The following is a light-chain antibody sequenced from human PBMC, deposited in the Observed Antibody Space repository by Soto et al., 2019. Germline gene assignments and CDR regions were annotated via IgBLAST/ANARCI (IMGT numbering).Light chain of an antibody. Sequence: DIQMTQSPSTLSASVGDTVTVTFRASQSVSGWLAWYQQKPGKAPKLLIYDASTLESGVPSRFSGSGSGTEFTLTISRLQPDDFATYYCQQYNTYPWTFGQGTKVDIK. CDR2: DAS. CDR3: QQYNTYPWT. V-gene: IGKV1-5*01. CDR1: QSVSGW. J-gene: IGKJ1*01.